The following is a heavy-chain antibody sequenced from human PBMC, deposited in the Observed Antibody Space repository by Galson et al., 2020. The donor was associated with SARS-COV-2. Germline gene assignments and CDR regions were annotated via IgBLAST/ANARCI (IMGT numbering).Heavy chain of an antibody. CDR3: ARDPYSSGWYLAADAFDI. J-gene: IGHJ3*02. CDR2: IWYDGSNK. CDR1: GFTFSSYG. Sequence: GGSLRLSYAASGFTFSSYGMHWVRQAPGKGLEWVAVIWYDGSNKYYADSVKGRFTISRDNSKNTLYLQMNSLRAEDTAVYYCARDPYSSGWYLAADAFDIWGQGTMVTVSS. D-gene: IGHD6-19*01. V-gene: IGHV3-33*01.